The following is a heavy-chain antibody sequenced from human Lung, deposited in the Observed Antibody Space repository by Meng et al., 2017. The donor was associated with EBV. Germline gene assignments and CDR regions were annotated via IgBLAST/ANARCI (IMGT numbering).Heavy chain of an antibody. J-gene: IGHJ4*02. CDR3: ARGRGNQPLFDF. CDR2: LIPVLNKA. CDR1: GGSFSTYS. D-gene: IGHD2/OR15-2a*01. Sequence: QVQVGELGAEVKKPGSCVKVACKTSGGSFSTYSFSWVRQAPGQGLEWMGGLIPVLNKAKSAPRFQDRVTFTADETTTTAYMELSSLTFEDTAVYFCARGRGNQPLFDFWGQGTLVTVSS. V-gene: IGHV1-69*08.